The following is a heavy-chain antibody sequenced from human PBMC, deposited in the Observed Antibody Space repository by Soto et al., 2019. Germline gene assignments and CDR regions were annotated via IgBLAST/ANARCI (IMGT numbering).Heavy chain of an antibody. CDR2: VKNNGGAT. CDR1: GFIFSHAW. V-gene: IGHV3-15*07. Sequence: EVQLVESGGDLVKPGGSLRLSCAASGFIFSHAWFHWVRQPPGKGLELVARVKNNGGATDYAPSVQGRFTIPRDDSKDTVYLQMSSLTSEDTAIYYCAADLGPAYDSNNWFDPWGQGTLVTVSS. J-gene: IGHJ5*02. CDR3: AADLGPAYDSNNWFDP. D-gene: IGHD2-21*01.